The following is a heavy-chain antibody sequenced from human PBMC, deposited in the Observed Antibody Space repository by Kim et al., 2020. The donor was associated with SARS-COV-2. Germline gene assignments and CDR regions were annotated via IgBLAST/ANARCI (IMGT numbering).Heavy chain of an antibody. J-gene: IGHJ4*02. V-gene: IGHV3-23*01. CDR3: MKGGWGWIWDH. D-gene: IGHD2-2*03. CDR2: IYGSDGTT. CDR1: GFTFTGYA. Sequence: GGSLRLSCTTSGFTFTGYAMSWVRQAPGKGLEWVSSIYGSDGTTYYVDSVKGRFTISRDNSKSTLYLQMSTLRADDTAVYYCMKGGWGWIWDHWGQGTLV.